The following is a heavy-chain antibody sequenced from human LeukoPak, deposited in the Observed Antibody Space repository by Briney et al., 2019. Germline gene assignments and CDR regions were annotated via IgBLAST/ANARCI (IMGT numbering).Heavy chain of an antibody. V-gene: IGHV3-33*01. CDR1: RFPFRSYG. D-gene: IGHD2-15*01. J-gene: IGHJ3*01. CDR3: VRYCNGGSCYRAAFDV. Sequence: PGRSLRLSCAASRFPFRSYGMHWVRQAPGKGLEWVAVIWYDGSNKYYAESVKGRFTISRDNSKNTLYLQMDSLRAEDTAVYYCVRYCNGGSCYRAAFDVWGPGTMVTVSS. CDR2: IWYDGSNK.